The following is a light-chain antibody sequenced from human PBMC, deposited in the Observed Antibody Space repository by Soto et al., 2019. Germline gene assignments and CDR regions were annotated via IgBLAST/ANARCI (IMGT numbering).Light chain of an antibody. CDR3: QQYNIWPYT. Sequence: EIVMTQSPATLSVSPGERATLSCRASQSVSSNLAWYQQKPGQAPRLLIYGASTRATGIPARFSGSGSGTEFTLTITNLQTEDFAVFYCQQYNIWPYTFGHGTKLAIK. CDR2: GAS. CDR1: QSVSSN. J-gene: IGKJ2*01. V-gene: IGKV3-15*01.